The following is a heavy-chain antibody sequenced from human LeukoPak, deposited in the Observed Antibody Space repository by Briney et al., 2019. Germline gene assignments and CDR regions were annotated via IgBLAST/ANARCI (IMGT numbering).Heavy chain of an antibody. CDR3: ARRRLGGNWNSKEGAWFDP. J-gene: IGHJ5*02. CDR2: INHSGST. Sequence: PSETLSLTCAVYGGSFSGYYWGWIRQPPGKGLEWIGEINHSGSTNYNPSLKSRVTISVDTSKNQFSLKLSSVTAADTAVYYCARRRLGGNWNSKEGAWFDPWGHGTLVTVSS. CDR1: GGSFSGYY. V-gene: IGHV4-34*01. D-gene: IGHD1-7*01.